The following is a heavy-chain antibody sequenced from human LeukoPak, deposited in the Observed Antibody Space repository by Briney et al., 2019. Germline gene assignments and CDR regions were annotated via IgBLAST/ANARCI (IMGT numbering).Heavy chain of an antibody. CDR1: GGSISSSSYY. CDR2: IYYSGST. CDR3: ARVNAFGWLVPVFDY. Sequence: SETLSLTCTVSGGSISSSSYYWGWIRQPPGKGLEWIGSIYYSGSTYYNPSLKSRVTISVDTSKNQFSLKLSSVTAADTAVYYCARVNAFGWLVPVFDYWGQGTLVTVSS. J-gene: IGHJ4*02. D-gene: IGHD6-19*01. V-gene: IGHV4-39*01.